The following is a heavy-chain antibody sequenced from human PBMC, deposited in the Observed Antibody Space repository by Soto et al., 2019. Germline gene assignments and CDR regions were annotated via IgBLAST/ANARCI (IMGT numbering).Heavy chain of an antibody. CDR2: IWYDGSNK. CDR1: GFTFSSYG. Sequence: GGSLRLSCAASGFTFSSYGMHWVRQAPGKGLEWVAVIWYDGSNKYYADSVKGRFTISRDNSKNTLYLQMNSLRAEDTAVYYCAKGIYSGYGPPDYWGQGTLVTVSS. CDR3: AKGIYSGYGPPDY. V-gene: IGHV3-33*06. J-gene: IGHJ4*02. D-gene: IGHD5-12*01.